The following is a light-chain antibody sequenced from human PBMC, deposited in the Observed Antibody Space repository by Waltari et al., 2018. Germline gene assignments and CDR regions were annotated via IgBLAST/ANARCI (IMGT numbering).Light chain of an antibody. V-gene: IGLV2-14*03. CDR3: SSYTTSNTLWV. CDR2: HVN. J-gene: IGLJ3*02. CDR1: SSDVGDYNF. Sequence: QSALTQPASVSGSPGQSITISCNGTSSDVGDYNFVSWYQQHPGKAPQLIISHVNSRPSGVSNRFSGSKSGNTASLTISELQAEDGADYYCSSYTTSNTLWVFGGGTKLTVL.